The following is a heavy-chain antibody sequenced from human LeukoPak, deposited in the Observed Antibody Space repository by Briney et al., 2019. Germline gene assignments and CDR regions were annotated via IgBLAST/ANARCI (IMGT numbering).Heavy chain of an antibody. J-gene: IGHJ4*02. CDR2: ITWNGGST. Sequence: GGSLRLSCAASGFTFDNYAMTWVRRAPGKGLEWISSITWNGGSTFYADSVKGRFTISRDNAKNSLYLQMNSLRAEDTAFYYCVRVRGSGDILTGYYLFDYWGQGTLVTVSS. CDR1: GFTFDNYA. V-gene: IGHV3-20*04. D-gene: IGHD3-9*01. CDR3: VRVRGSGDILTGYYLFDY.